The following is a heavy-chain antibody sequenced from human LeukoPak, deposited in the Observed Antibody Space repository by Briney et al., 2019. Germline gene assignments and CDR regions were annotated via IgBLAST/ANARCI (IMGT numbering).Heavy chain of an antibody. Sequence: PSETLSLTCAVYGGSFSGYYWSWIRQPPGKGLEWIGEINHSGSTNYNPSLKSRVTISVDTSKNQFSLKLSSVTAADTAVYYCATPYYYDSSGYYFSFDIWGQGTMVTVSS. V-gene: IGHV4-34*01. CDR1: GGSFSGYY. CDR2: INHSGST. J-gene: IGHJ3*02. CDR3: ATPYYYDSSGYYFSFDI. D-gene: IGHD3-22*01.